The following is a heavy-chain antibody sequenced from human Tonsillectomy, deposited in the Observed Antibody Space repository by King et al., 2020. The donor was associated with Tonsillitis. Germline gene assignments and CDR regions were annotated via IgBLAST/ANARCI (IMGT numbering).Heavy chain of an antibody. J-gene: IGHJ4*02. Sequence: VQLVESGGGVVQPGGSLRLSCAASGFTFTSYGMHWVRQTPGKGLEWVALVRYDGTNQYYADSVRGRFTISRDNSKNTLYLQMISLRAEDTAVYYCAKDSGDYSSSLVYFDSWGQGTLVTVSS. CDR1: GFTFTSYG. CDR3: AKDSGDYSSSLVYFDS. D-gene: IGHD6-13*01. V-gene: IGHV3-30*02. CDR2: VRYDGTNQ.